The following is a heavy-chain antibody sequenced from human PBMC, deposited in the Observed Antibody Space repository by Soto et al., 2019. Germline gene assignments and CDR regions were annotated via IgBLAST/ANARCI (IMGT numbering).Heavy chain of an antibody. CDR2: IYWDDDK. D-gene: IGHD4-17*01. Sequence: QITLKESGPTLVKPTQTLTLTCTFSGFSLRNRGVGVGWIRKPPGKALEWLALIYWDDDKRYSPSLKSRLTITKDTAKNQVVLTMTNMDPVDTATYYCAHLTTGGFYFDYWGQGTLVTVSS. CDR1: GFSLRNRGVG. J-gene: IGHJ4*02. V-gene: IGHV2-5*02. CDR3: AHLTTGGFYFDY.